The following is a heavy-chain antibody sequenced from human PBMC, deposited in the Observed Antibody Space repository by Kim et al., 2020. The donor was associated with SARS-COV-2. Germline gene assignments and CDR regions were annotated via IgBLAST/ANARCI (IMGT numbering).Heavy chain of an antibody. D-gene: IGHD3-22*01. J-gene: IGHJ4*02. V-gene: IGHV4-61*01. CDR1: GGSVSSGSYY. CDR3: ARDTIPYYYDSSGYYSRFDY. Sequence: SETLSLTCTVSGGSVSSGSYYWSWIRQPPGKGLEWIGYIYYSGSTNSNPPPKSRVTLSVETSKNQFSLKLSSVTAADTAVYYCARDTIPYYYDSSGYYSRFDYWGQGTLVTVSS. CDR2: IYYSGST.